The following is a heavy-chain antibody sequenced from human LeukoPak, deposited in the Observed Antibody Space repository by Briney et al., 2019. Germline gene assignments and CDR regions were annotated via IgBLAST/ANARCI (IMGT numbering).Heavy chain of an antibody. D-gene: IGHD3-22*01. CDR3: AHRRYYDSSGYGDYFDY. J-gene: IGHJ4*02. V-gene: IGHV2-5*02. CDR2: TFWDDDK. CDR1: GFSLSTSEVG. Sequence: SGPTLVKPTQTLTLTCTFSGFSLSTSEVGVGWIRQPPGKALEWLALTFWDDDKRYSPSLKSRLTITKDTSKNQVVLTMTNMDPVDTATYYCAHRRYYDSSGYGDYFDYWGQGTLVTVSS.